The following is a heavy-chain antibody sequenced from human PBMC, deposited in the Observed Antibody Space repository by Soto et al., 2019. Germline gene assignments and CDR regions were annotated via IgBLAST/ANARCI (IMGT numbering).Heavy chain of an antibody. V-gene: IGHV3-23*01. Sequence: EVQLLESGGGLVQPGGSLRLSCAGSGFTFSSYAVSWVRQAPGKGLEWVSAISGSGGSTYYADSVRGRFTISRDNSKNTLYLPMKSLRAEDTAVYYCAKDRPIAVAGTMDYWGQGTLVTVSS. CDR3: AKDRPIAVAGTMDY. CDR1: GFTFSSYA. J-gene: IGHJ4*02. CDR2: ISGSGGST. D-gene: IGHD6-19*01.